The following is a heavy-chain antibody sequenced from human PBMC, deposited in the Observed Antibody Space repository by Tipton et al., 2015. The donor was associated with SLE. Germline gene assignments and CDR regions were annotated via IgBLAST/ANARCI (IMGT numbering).Heavy chain of an antibody. CDR2: IYSGGST. V-gene: IGHV3-53*01. CDR1: GFTVSSNY. D-gene: IGHD6-25*01. CDR3: ARDLCGYSSAGGD. J-gene: IGHJ4*02. Sequence: SLRLSCAASGFTVSSNYMSWVRQAPGKGLEWVSVIYSGGSTYYADSVKGRFTISRDNSKNTLYLQMNSLRAEDTAVYYCARDLCGYSSAGGDWGQGTPVTVSS.